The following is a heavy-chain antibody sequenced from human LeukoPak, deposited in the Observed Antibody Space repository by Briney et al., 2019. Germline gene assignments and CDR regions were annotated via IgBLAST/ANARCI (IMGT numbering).Heavy chain of an antibody. D-gene: IGHD5-12*01. CDR1: GGSISSYY. CDR2: IYYSGIT. J-gene: IGHJ4*02. V-gene: IGHV4-59*01. CDR3: ARDGYSGNDGL. Sequence: SETLSLTCAVSGGSISSYYWSWIRQPPGKGLEWIGYIYYSGITNYNTSLKSRVTISVDTSKNQFSLKLSSVTAADTAVYYCARDGYSGNDGLWGQGTLVTVSS.